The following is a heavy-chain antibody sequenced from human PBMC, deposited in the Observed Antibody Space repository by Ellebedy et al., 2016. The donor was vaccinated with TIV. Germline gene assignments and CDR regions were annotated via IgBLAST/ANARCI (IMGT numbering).Heavy chain of an antibody. D-gene: IGHD6-19*01. CDR2: IFSGGST. V-gene: IGHV3-53*01. J-gene: IGHJ4*02. Sequence: GESLKISXEASDFSVSDNYINWVRQAPGKGLDWVSVIFSGGSTFYADSVKGRFTISRDNAKSTVYLQMNSLRVDDTAVYYCARGGMYVSGWLGVWGQGTLVTVSS. CDR1: DFSVSDNY. CDR3: ARGGMYVSGWLGV.